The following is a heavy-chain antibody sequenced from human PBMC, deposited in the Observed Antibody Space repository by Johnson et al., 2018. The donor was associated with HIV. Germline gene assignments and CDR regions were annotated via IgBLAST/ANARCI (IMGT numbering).Heavy chain of an antibody. CDR3: TTGVFHAFDM. J-gene: IGHJ3*02. CDR2: ISWNSGRV. Sequence: VQLVESGGCLVQPGRSLRLACAASGFTFHEYAMHWVRQTPGKGLEWVSGISWNSGRVGYADSVKGRLTISRDNTKNTVYLQMNSLRAEDTAVYYCTTGVFHAFDMWGQGTMVTVSS. CDR1: GFTFHEYA. V-gene: IGHV3-9*01. D-gene: IGHD3-10*01.